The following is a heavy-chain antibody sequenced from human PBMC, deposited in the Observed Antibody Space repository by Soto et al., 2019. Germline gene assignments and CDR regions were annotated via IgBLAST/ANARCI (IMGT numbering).Heavy chain of an antibody. D-gene: IGHD3-16*01. Sequence: GGSLRLSCAASGFSFSSHSMKWVRQAPGKGLEWVSYISSSGSTIYYADSVKGRFTISRDNAKNSLYLQMNSLRVEDTAVYYCARDWFYTIDYWGQGTLVTVSS. CDR2: ISSSGSTI. J-gene: IGHJ4*02. CDR3: ARDWFYTIDY. V-gene: IGHV3-48*04. CDR1: GFSFSSHS.